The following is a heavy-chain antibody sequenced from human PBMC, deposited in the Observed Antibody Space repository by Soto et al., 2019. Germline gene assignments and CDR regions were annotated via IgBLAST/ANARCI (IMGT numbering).Heavy chain of an antibody. CDR2: ISGSGGST. CDR1: GFTFSSYA. J-gene: IGHJ5*02. Sequence: EVQLLESGGGLVQPGGSLRLSCAASGFTFSSYAMSWVRQAPGKGLEWVSAISGSGGSTYYADSVKGRFTISRDNSKNTLYLQMNSLRAEDTAVYYCAKDRSMTTVNPNWFDPWGQGTLVTVSS. D-gene: IGHD4-17*01. CDR3: AKDRSMTTVNPNWFDP. V-gene: IGHV3-23*01.